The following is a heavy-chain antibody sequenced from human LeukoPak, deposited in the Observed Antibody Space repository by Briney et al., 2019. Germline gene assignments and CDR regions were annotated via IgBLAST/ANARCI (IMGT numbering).Heavy chain of an antibody. J-gene: IGHJ4*02. CDR1: GGNFRNYA. D-gene: IGHD3-22*01. CDR3: ARGSYGYDSSGHYYFDY. V-gene: IGHV1-69*13. CDR2: IIVNFGTT. Sequence: SVKVSCKASGGNFRNYAISWVRQAPGQGLEWIGGIIVNFGTTTYAEKFEGSVTISADEPTNTAYLELSSLRSEDTAVYYCARGSYGYDSSGHYYFDYWGQGTLVTVSS.